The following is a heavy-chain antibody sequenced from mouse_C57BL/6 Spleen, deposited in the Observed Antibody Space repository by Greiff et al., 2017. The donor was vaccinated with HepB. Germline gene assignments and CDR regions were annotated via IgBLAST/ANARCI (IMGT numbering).Heavy chain of an antibody. V-gene: IGHV1-80*01. CDR1: GYAFSSYW. CDR2: IYPGDGDT. CDR3: ARGLDYGNYSYFDY. J-gene: IGHJ2*01. D-gene: IGHD2-1*01. Sequence: QVQLQQSGAELVKPGASVKISCKASGYAFSSYWMNWVKQRPGKGLEWIGQIYPGDGDTNYNGKFKGKATLTADKSSSTAYMQLSSLTSEDSAVYVCARGLDYGNYSYFDYWGQGTTLTVSS.